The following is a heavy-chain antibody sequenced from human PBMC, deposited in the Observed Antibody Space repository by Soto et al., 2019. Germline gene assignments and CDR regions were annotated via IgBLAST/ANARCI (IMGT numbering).Heavy chain of an antibody. CDR3: AISGGTSFSFDY. Sequence: QVQLQESGPGLVKPSQTLSLTCTVSGGSISSGDYYWSWIRQPPGKGLEWIGYIYYSGSTYYNPYLKRRVTISVDPSKHQFPMRRSSVIAADPAVYDCAISGGTSFSFDYGGQGTLVPVPS. D-gene: IGHD2-15*01. CDR2: IYYSGST. J-gene: IGHJ4*02. CDR1: GGSISSGDYY. V-gene: IGHV4-30-4*01.